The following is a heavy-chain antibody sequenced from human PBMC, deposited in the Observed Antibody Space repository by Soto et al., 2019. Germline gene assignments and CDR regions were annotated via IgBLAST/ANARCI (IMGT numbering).Heavy chain of an antibody. J-gene: IGHJ4*02. Sequence: GGSLRLSCAASGFTFSSYAMSWVRQAPGKGLEWVSAISGSGGSTYYADSVKGRFTISRDNSKNTLYLQMNSLRAEDTAVYYCAKDPRAAVAGTRRYFDYWGQGTLVTVSS. D-gene: IGHD6-19*01. CDR1: GFTFSSYA. V-gene: IGHV3-23*01. CDR2: ISGSGGST. CDR3: AKDPRAAVAGTRRYFDY.